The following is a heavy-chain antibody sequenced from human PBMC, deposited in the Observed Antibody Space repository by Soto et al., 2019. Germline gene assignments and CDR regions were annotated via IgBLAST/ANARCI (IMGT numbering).Heavy chain of an antibody. D-gene: IGHD6-13*01. CDR2: ISAYNGNT. J-gene: IGHJ6*02. V-gene: IGHV1-18*04. Sequence: ASVKVSCKASGYTFTSYGISRVRQAPGQGLEWMGWISAYNGNTNYAQKLQGRVTMTTDTSTSTAYMELRSLRSDDTAVYYCARDSSSWYGAMYYYYGMDVWGQGTPVTVSS. CDR3: ARDSSSWYGAMYYYYGMDV. CDR1: GYTFTSYG.